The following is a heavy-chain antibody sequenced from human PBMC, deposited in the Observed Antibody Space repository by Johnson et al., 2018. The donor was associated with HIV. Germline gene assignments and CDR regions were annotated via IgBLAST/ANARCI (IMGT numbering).Heavy chain of an antibody. CDR3: ATGRASV. J-gene: IGHJ3*01. Sequence: VQLVESGGGVVQPGRSLRLSCAASGFTFSNAWMSWVRQAPGKGLEWVANIKQDGSEKYYVDSMKGRFTISRDNAKNSLYLQMNSLRAEDTAVYYCATGRASVWGQGTMVTVSS. CDR1: GFTFSNAW. CDR2: IKQDGSEK. V-gene: IGHV3-7*02.